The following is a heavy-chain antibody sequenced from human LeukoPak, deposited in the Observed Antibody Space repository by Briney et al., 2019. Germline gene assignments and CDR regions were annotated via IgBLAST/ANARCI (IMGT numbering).Heavy chain of an antibody. D-gene: IGHD3-10*01. CDR3: ATHELKEAFDI. CDR2: INWNSDSI. Sequence: GGSLRLSCAVSGFTFDDYAMHWVRQVPGKGLEWVSGINWNSDSIGYADSVKGRFTTSRDNAKNSLYLQMNSLRAEDTAVYYCATHELKEAFDIWGQGTMVTVSS. J-gene: IGHJ3*02. CDR1: GFTFDDYA. V-gene: IGHV3-9*01.